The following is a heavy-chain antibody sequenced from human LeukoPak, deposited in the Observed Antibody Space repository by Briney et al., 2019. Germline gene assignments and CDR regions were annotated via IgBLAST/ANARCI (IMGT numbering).Heavy chain of an antibody. CDR2: ISYDGSNK. J-gene: IGHJ6*02. Sequence: GGSLRLSCAASGFTFSSYAMHWVRQAPGKGLEWVAVISYDGSNKYYADSVKGRFTISRDNSKNTRYLQMNSLRAEDTAVYYCARGQQQLSEYYYGMDVWGQGTTVTVSS. V-gene: IGHV3-30*07. D-gene: IGHD6-13*01. CDR3: ARGQQQLSEYYYGMDV. CDR1: GFTFSSYA.